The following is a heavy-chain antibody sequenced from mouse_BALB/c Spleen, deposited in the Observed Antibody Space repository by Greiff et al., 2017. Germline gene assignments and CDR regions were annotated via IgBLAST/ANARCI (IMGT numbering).Heavy chain of an antibody. V-gene: IGHV5-12-2*01. J-gene: IGHJ3*01. Sequence: EVQLVESGGGLVQPGGSLKLSCAASGFTFSSYTMSWVRQTPEKRLEWVAYISNGGGSTYYPDTVKGRFTISRDNAKNTLYLQMSSLKSEDTAMYYCASDDYAWFAYWGQGTLVTVSA. CDR2: ISNGGGST. D-gene: IGHD2-4*01. CDR3: ASDDYAWFAY. CDR1: GFTFSSYT.